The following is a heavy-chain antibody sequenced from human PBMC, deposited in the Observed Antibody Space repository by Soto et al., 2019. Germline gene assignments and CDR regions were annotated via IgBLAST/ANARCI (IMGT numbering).Heavy chain of an antibody. D-gene: IGHD3-3*01. CDR2: IYPGGSDT. CDR1: GYSFSSYW. J-gene: IGHJ4*02. CDR3: ASRRSAGGWSPFDY. V-gene: IGHV5-51*01. Sequence: PGESLKISCKGFGYSFSSYWIGWVRQTPGKGLEWMGIIYPGGSDTRYSPSFRGQVAISADKSISTAYLQWSSLKASDTAMYFCASRRSAGGWSPFDYWGQGTLVTVSS.